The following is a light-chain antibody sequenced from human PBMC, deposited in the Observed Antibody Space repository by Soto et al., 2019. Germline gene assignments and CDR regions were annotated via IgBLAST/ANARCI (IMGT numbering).Light chain of an antibody. CDR3: AAWDDSLNGPFV. J-gene: IGLJ1*01. CDR1: NSNIGSNT. V-gene: IGLV1-44*01. Sequence: QSALTQPPSASGTPGQRVTISCSGSNSNIGSNTVNWYQQLPGTAPKPLIYSDDQRPSGVPDRFSGSKSGTSASLAISGLQAEDEADYYCAAWDDSLNGPFVFGTGTKV. CDR2: SDD.